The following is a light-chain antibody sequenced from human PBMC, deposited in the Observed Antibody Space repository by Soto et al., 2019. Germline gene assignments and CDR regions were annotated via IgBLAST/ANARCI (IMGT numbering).Light chain of an antibody. CDR2: EVS. J-gene: IGLJ1*01. CDR1: SSDVGGYNY. CDR3: SSYTSSSTLSYV. Sequence: QSALAQPASVSGSPGQSITISCTGTSSDVGGYNYVSWYQQHPGKAPKLMIYEVSNRPSGVSNRFSGSKSGNTASLTISGLQAEDEADYYCSSYTSSSTLSYVFGTGTKVT. V-gene: IGLV2-14*01.